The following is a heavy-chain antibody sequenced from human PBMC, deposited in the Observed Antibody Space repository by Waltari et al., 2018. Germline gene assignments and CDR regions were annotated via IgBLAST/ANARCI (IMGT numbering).Heavy chain of an antibody. V-gene: IGHV1-69*11. D-gene: IGHD2-2*01. CDR2: IIPFLAKA. Sequence: QVQLVQSGAEVTKPGSSVTVSCKASGGTFSDYAFSWVRPAPGQGLEWIGKIIPFLAKANYAEKFQGRVTITADESTSTCYMELSNLRSEDTAIYYCARDQQLPPYYYMDVWGKGTTVTVSS. CDR1: GGTFSDYA. CDR3: ARDQQLPPYYYMDV. J-gene: IGHJ6*03.